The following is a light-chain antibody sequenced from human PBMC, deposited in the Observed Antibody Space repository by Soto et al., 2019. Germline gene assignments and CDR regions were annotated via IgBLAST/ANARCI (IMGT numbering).Light chain of an antibody. CDR2: DAS. J-gene: IGKJ4*01. Sequence: DIQMTQSPSTLSASVGDRVTITCRASQSISSWLAWYQQKPGKAPKLLIYDASSLESGVPSRFSGSGSGTEFTLTINRLQPDDFATYYCQQYNSYWRTSTFGRGPKVDI. CDR3: QQYNSYWRTST. CDR1: QSISSW. V-gene: IGKV1-5*01.